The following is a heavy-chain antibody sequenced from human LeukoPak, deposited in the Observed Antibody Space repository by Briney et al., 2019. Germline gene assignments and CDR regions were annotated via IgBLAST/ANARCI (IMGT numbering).Heavy chain of an antibody. CDR1: GFTVSNSY. D-gene: IGHD6-19*01. CDR3: ARDSNGPAS. J-gene: IGHJ4*02. Sequence: GSLRLSCVASGFTVSNSYMSWVRPAPGKGLEWVSVIYSDGGTFYSDSVKGRFTISRDYSKSTLYLQMNSLRADDTAVYYCARDSNGPASWGQGTLVTVSS. V-gene: IGHV3-53*01. CDR2: IYSDGGT.